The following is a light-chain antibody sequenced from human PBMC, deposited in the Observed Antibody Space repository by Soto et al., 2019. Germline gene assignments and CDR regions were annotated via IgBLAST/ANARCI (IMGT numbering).Light chain of an antibody. J-gene: IGKJ1*01. V-gene: IGKV3-20*01. CDR1: QSVSNNY. Sequence: VLTQSPGTLSLSPGDSATLSCRASQSVSNNYLAWYQQKPGQAPRLLIYGASNRATGIPDRFSGSGSGTESTLTISRLEPEDFAVYYCKQYGSSGTFGQGTKVDIK. CDR3: KQYGSSGT. CDR2: GAS.